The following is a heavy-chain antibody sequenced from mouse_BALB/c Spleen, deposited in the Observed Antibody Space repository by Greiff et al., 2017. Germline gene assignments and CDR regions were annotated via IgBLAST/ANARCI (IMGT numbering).Heavy chain of an antibody. Sequence: VQLQQSGPELMKPGASVKISCKASGYSFTSYYMHWVKQSHGKSLEWIGYIDPFNGGTSYNQKFKGKATLTVDKSSSTAYMHLSSLTSEDSAVYYCARKVLLLRPSYAMDYWGQGTSVTVSS. CDR2: IDPFNGGT. CDR3: ARKVLLLRPSYAMDY. J-gene: IGHJ4*01. CDR1: GYSFTSYY. V-gene: IGHV1S135*01. D-gene: IGHD1-1*01.